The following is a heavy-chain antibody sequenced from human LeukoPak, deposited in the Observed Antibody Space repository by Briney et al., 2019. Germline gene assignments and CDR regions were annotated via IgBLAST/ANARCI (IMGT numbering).Heavy chain of an antibody. CDR1: GGSISSSSYY. J-gene: IGHJ5*02. CDR2: IYYSRST. CDR3: ARTPAVTSWFDP. V-gene: IGHV4-39*07. D-gene: IGHD1-1*01. Sequence: SETLSLTCTVSGGSISSSSYYWGWIRQPPGKGLEWIGGIYYSRSTYYNPSLKSRVTISVDTSKNQFSLKLSSVTAADTAVYYCARTPAVTSWFDPWGQGTLVTVSS.